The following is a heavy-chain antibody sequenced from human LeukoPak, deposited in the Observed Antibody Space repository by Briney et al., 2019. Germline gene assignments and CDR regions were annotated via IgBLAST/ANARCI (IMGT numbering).Heavy chain of an antibody. CDR1: GGSISSYY. V-gene: IGHV4-59*08. Sequence: SETLSLTCTVSGGSISSYYWSWIRQPPGKGLEWLGYIYYSGSTNYNPSLKSRVTISVDTSKNQFSLKLSSVTAADMAVYYCARLQVGADSSGYYSDYWGQGTLVTVSS. D-gene: IGHD3-22*01. CDR2: IYYSGST. J-gene: IGHJ4*02. CDR3: ARLQVGADSSGYYSDY.